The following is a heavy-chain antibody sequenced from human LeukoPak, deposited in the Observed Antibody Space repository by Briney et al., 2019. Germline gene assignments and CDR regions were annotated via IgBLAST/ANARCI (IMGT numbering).Heavy chain of an antibody. CDR2: IYYSGSA. V-gene: IGHV4-39*07. Sequence: SETLSLTCTVSGGSISSSSSCWGWIRQPPGKGLEWIATIYYSGSANHNPSLKSRVTISRDTSKNQFSLKLTSVTTADTAVYCCARAGGVKKAALDLDYWGQGTLVTVSS. D-gene: IGHD3/OR15-3a*01. CDR3: ARAGGVKKAALDLDY. CDR1: GGSISSSSSC. J-gene: IGHJ4*02.